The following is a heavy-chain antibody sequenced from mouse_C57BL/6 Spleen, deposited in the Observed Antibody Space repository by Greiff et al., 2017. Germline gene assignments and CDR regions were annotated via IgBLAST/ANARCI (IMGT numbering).Heavy chain of an antibody. CDR2: INPSTGGT. J-gene: IGHJ4*01. CDR1: GYSFTGYY. Sequence: EVQLQESGPELVKPGASVKISCKASGYSFTGYYMNWVKQSPEKSLEWIGEINPSTGGTTYNQKFKAKATLTVDKSSSTAYMQLKSLTSEDSAVYYCARRGYYDAMDYWGQGTSVTVSS. CDR3: ARRGYYDAMDY. D-gene: IGHD2-2*01. V-gene: IGHV1-42*01.